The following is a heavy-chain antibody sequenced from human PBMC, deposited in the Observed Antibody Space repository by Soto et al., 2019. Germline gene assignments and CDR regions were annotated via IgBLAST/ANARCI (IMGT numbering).Heavy chain of an antibody. CDR3: ASTFPRRYGSPSGFDY. Sequence: EVQLLESGGGLVQPGGSLRLSCAASGITFSNYAMYWVRLAPGKGLQWVSTVLSRGGGTYYAGSAKGRFTSSRDNSKSPVYLKMDSLGAEDTAVYFSASTFPRRYGSPSGFDYWGKGTLVAVSS. J-gene: IGHJ4*02. CDR2: VLSRGGGT. V-gene: IGHV3-23*01. CDR1: GITFSNYA. D-gene: IGHD2-15*01.